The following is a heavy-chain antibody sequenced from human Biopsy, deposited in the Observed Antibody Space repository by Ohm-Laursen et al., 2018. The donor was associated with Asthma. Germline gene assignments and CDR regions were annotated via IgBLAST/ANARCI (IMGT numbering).Heavy chain of an antibody. Sequence: ASVKVSCKVSGGTFRTYAFNWVRQAPGQGLEWMGWINTNTGNPTYAQGFTGRFVFSLDTSVNTAHLQISSLKAEDTAVYYCARMISYYHEMRAPFFDYWGQGTLVTVSS. V-gene: IGHV7-4-1*02. CDR3: ARMISYYHEMRAPFFDY. CDR1: GGTFRTYA. D-gene: IGHD3-22*01. CDR2: INTNTGNP. J-gene: IGHJ4*02.